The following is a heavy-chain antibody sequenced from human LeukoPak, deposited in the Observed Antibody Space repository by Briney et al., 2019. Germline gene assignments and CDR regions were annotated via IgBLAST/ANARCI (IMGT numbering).Heavy chain of an antibody. D-gene: IGHD6-13*01. V-gene: IGHV3-30*18. CDR2: ISYDGSNK. J-gene: IGHJ4*02. CDR1: GFTFSSCG. CDR3: AKVGIAAAGTGSDY. Sequence: PGRSLRLSCAASGFTFSSCGMHWVRQAPGKGLEWVAVISYDGSNKYYADSVKGRFTISRDNSKNTLYLQMNSLRAEDTAVYYCAKVGIAAAGTGSDYWGQGTLVTVSS.